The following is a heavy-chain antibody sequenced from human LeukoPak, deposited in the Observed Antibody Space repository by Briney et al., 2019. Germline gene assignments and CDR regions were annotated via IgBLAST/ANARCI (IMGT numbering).Heavy chain of an antibody. D-gene: IGHD2-2*02. CDR2: IKSKSDGGKT. CDR3: TTFTCGRTTCYSEY. V-gene: IGHV3-15*01. J-gene: IGHJ4*02. CDR1: GFSFSNVW. Sequence: PGGSLRLSCAASGFSFSNVWMSWVRQAPGKGLEWVGRIKSKSDGGKTDNAAPVKGRFTISRDDSKNTLSLQINSLKTEDTAVYYCTTFTCGRTTCYSEYWGQGTLVTVSS.